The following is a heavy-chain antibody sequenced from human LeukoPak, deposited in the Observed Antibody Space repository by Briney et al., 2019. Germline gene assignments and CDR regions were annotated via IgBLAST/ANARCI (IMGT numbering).Heavy chain of an antibody. CDR1: GYTFTSYG. V-gene: IGHV1-18*01. J-gene: IGHJ6*03. Sequence: ASVKVSCKASGYTFTSYGISWVRQAPGQGLEWMGWISAYNGNTNYAQKLQGRVTMTTDTSTSTAYMELRSLRSDDTAVYYCAREVVPAATDYYYYMDVWGKGTTVTISS. D-gene: IGHD2-2*01. CDR3: AREVVPAATDYYYYMDV. CDR2: ISAYNGNT.